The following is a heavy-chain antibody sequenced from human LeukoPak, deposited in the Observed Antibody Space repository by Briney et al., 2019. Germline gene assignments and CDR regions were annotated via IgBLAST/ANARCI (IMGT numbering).Heavy chain of an antibody. J-gene: IGHJ4*02. V-gene: IGHV1-58*01. CDR3: AADSPPRRGPGY. D-gene: IGHD3-10*01. Sequence: SVKVSCKASGFTFTSSAVQWVRQARGQRLEWIGWIVVGSGNTNYAQKFQERVTITRDMSTSTAYMELSSLRPEDTAVYYCAADSPPRRGPGYWGQGTLVTVSS. CDR1: GFTFTSSA. CDR2: IVVGSGNT.